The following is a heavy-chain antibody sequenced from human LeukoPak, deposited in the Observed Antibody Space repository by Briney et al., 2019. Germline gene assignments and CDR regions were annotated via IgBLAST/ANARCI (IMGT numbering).Heavy chain of an antibody. CDR3: ARQLLAATRDAP. V-gene: IGHV4-38-2*01. D-gene: IGHD2-15*01. J-gene: IGHJ5*02. CDR2: IYHSGST. Sequence: SETLSLTCAVSGYSISSGYYWGWIRQPPGKGLEWIGSIYHSGSTYYNRSLKSQIHISADTTKNHVSQKLSSVTAADTAVYYCARQLLAATRDAPWGQGTLVTVSS. CDR1: GYSISSGYY.